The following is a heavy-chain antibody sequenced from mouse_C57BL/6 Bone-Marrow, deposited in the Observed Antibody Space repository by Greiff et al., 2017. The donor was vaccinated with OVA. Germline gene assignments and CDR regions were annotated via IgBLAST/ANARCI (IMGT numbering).Heavy chain of an antibody. CDR3: ARGGGYDEADYAMDD. CDR1: GYTFTDYY. V-gene: IGHV1-26*01. J-gene: IGHJ4*01. Sequence: EVQLQQSGPELVKPGASVKISCKASGYTFTDYYMNWVKQSHGKSLEWIGDINPNNGGTSYNQKFKGKATLTVDKSSSTAYMALRSLTSEDSAVYYCARGGGYDEADYAMDDWGQGTSVTVSS. D-gene: IGHD2-2*01. CDR2: INPNNGGT.